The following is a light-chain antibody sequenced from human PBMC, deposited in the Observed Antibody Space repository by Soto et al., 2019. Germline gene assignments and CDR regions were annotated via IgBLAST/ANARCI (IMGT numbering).Light chain of an antibody. Sequence: VLTQSPGTLSSSPGERATLSCRASQNITSTDLAWHQHKSGQAPRLLIFGVSSRATGIPDRFSGSGSGTDFILTISRLEPEDSAVYYCQQYGSSPTFGGGTKVEIK. CDR3: QQYGSSPT. CDR1: QNITSTD. J-gene: IGKJ4*01. V-gene: IGKV3-20*01. CDR2: GVS.